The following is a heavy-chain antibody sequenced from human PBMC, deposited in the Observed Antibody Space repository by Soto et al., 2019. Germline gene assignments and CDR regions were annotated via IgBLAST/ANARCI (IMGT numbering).Heavy chain of an antibody. V-gene: IGHV4-59*08. Sequence: ASETLSLTCTVSGGSISSYYWSWIRQPPGKGLEWIGYIYYSGSTNYNPSLKSRVTISVDTSKNQFSLKLSSVTAADTAVYYCARLRFYADNWFDPWGQGTLVTVSS. J-gene: IGHJ5*02. CDR2: IYYSGST. CDR1: GGSISSYY. CDR3: ARLRFYADNWFDP. D-gene: IGHD3-16*01.